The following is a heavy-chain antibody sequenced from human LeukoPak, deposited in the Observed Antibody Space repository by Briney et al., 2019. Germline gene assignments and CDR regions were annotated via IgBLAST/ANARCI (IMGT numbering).Heavy chain of an antibody. CDR3: ARDRGPYCTNGVCDFDY. J-gene: IGHJ4*02. V-gene: IGHV1-18*01. CDR2: ISAYNGNT. CDR1: GYTFTSYG. D-gene: IGHD2-8*01. Sequence: ASVKVSCKASGYTFTSYGISWVRQAPGQGLEWMGWISAYNGNTNYAQKLQGRVTMTTDTSTSTAHMELRSLRSDDTAVYYCARDRGPYCTNGVCDFDYWGQGTLVTVSS.